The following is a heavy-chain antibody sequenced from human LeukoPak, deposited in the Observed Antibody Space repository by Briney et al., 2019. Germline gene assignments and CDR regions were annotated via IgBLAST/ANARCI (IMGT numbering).Heavy chain of an antibody. J-gene: IGHJ3*02. V-gene: IGHV3-53*01. D-gene: IGHD3-22*01. CDR2: TYTGGNS. Sequence: PGGSLRLSCAASGFIVNTNYMSWVRQAPGKGLEWVSVTYTGGNSYYAGSVKGRFIISRDISKNTLYLQMNSLRAEDSALYYCARGGRGSAAVVAPRSFDIWGQGTMVTVSS. CDR3: ARGGRGSAAVVAPRSFDI. CDR1: GFIVNTNY.